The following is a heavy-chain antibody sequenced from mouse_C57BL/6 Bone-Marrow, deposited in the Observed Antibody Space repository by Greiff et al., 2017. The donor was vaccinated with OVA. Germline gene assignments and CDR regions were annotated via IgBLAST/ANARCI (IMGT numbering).Heavy chain of an antibody. Sequence: VKLQQSGAELVRPGASVKLSCKASGYTFTDYYINWVKQGPGQGLEWIARIYPGSGNTYYNEKFKGKATLTAEKSSSTAYMQLSSLTSEDSAVYFCARGGYWGQGTTLTVSS. CDR3: ARGGY. V-gene: IGHV1-76*01. CDR1: GYTFTDYY. J-gene: IGHJ2*01. CDR2: IYPGSGNT.